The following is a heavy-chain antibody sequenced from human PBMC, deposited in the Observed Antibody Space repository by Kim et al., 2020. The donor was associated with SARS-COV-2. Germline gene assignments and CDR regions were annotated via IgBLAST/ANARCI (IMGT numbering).Heavy chain of an antibody. CDR3: AKSSRGYYYYGMDV. J-gene: IGHJ6*02. Sequence: GGSLRLSCAASGFTFSSHAMTWVRQAPGKGLEWVSAISGGGISTYYADSVKGRFTISRDNSKNALYLQMNSLRAEDTAIYYCAKSSRGYYYYGMDVWGQG. CDR1: GFTFSSHA. V-gene: IGHV3-23*01. D-gene: IGHD3-10*01. CDR2: ISGGGIST.